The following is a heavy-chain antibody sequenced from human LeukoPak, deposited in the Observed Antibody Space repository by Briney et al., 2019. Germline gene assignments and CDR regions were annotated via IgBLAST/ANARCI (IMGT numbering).Heavy chain of an antibody. CDR1: GFTFSDHF. CDR3: ASIRGTFGY. CDR2: TRNKANSYIT. J-gene: IGHJ4*02. D-gene: IGHD1-26*01. V-gene: IGHV3-72*01. Sequence: GGSLRLSCAASGFTFSDHFLDWVRQAPGKGLKWVGRTRNKANSYITGYAASVKGRFIISRDDSKNSLYLQMSSLKTDDTAMYYCASIRGTFGYWGQGTLVTVSS.